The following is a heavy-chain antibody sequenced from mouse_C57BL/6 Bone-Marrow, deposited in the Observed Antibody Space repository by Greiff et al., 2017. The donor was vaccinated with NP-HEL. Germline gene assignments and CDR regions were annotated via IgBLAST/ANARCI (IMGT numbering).Heavy chain of an antibody. CDR2: INPNNGGT. CDR1: GYTFTDYN. Sequence: VQLKESGPELVKPGASVKIPCKASGYTFTDYNMDWVKQSHGKSLEWIGDINPNNGGTIYNQKFKGKATLTVDKSSSTAYMELRSLTSEDTAVYYCARNKNYAGAMDYWGQGTSVTVSS. V-gene: IGHV1-18*01. J-gene: IGHJ4*01. D-gene: IGHD1-1*01. CDR3: ARNKNYAGAMDY.